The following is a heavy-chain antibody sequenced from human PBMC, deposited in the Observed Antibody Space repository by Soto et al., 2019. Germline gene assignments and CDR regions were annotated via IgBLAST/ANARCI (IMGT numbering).Heavy chain of an antibody. CDR1: GYNFNRYW. J-gene: IGHJ4*02. CDR3: ARGAMNWDFDY. CDR2: IYPGDSDT. V-gene: IGHV5-51*01. Sequence: GESLKISCKGSGYNFNRYWIGWVRQMPGKGLEWMGVIYPGDSDTRYSPSLKGQVTISADKSSSAAYLQWSSLQASDTATYYCARGAMNWDFDYWGQGTMVTVSS. D-gene: IGHD3-16*01.